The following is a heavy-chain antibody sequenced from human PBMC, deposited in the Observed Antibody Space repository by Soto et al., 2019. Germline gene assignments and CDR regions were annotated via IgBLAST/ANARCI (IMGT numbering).Heavy chain of an antibody. CDR1: GGSISSGGYS. CDR3: ASAENYYYGMDV. J-gene: IGHJ6*02. Sequence: PSETLSLTCAVSGGSISSGGYSWSWIRQPPGKGLKWIGYIYHSGSTYYNPSLKSRVTISVDRSKNKFSLKLSSMTAADTAVYYCASAENYYYGMDVWGQGTTVTVSS. CDR2: IYHSGST. V-gene: IGHV4-30-2*01.